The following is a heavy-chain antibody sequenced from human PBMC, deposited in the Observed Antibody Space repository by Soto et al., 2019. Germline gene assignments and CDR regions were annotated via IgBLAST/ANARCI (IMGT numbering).Heavy chain of an antibody. D-gene: IGHD3-3*01. CDR2: ISAYNGNT. V-gene: IGHV1-18*01. Sequence: QVQLVQSGAEVKKPGASVKVSCKASGYTFTTYGISWVRQDPGPGLEWMGWISAYNGNTNYAQKLQGRLTMTTDTSTSTAYMELRSLRSDDTAVYHCARDWAHIDFWSGYYHFDYWGQGTLVTVSS. J-gene: IGHJ4*02. CDR1: GYTFTTYG. CDR3: ARDWAHIDFWSGYYHFDY.